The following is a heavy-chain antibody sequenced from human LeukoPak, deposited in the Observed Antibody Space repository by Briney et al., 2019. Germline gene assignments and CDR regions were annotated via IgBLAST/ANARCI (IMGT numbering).Heavy chain of an antibody. CDR3: ARAVVADTNWFDP. CDR1: GGSISSGSYY. CDR2: IYTSGST. V-gene: IGHV4-61*02. J-gene: IGHJ5*02. Sequence: EPSETLSLTCTVSGGSISSGSYYWSWIRQPAGEGLEWIGRIYTSGSTNYNPSLKSRVTISVDTSKNQFSLKVSSVTAADTAVYYCARAVVADTNWFDPWGQGTLVTVSS. D-gene: IGHD2-15*01.